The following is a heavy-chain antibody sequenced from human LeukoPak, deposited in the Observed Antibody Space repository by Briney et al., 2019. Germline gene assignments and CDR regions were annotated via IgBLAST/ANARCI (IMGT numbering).Heavy chain of an antibody. CDR1: GGSISSGGYY. V-gene: IGHV4-30-2*01. J-gene: IGHJ4*02. D-gene: IGHD6-13*01. CDR3: ARGPSSWYRTANDY. Sequence: SETLSLTCTVSGGSISSGGYYWSWIRQPPGKGLEWIGYIYHSGSTYYNPSLKSRVTISVDRSKNQFSLKLTSVTAADTAVYYCARGPSSWYRTANDYWGQGILVTVSS. CDR2: IYHSGST.